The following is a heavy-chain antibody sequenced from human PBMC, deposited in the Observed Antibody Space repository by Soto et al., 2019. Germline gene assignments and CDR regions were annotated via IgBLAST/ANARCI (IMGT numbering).Heavy chain of an antibody. D-gene: IGHD3-10*01. J-gene: IGHJ5*02. CDR2: ISWNSGSI. CDR1: GFTFDDYA. V-gene: IGHV3-9*01. Sequence: GGSLRLSCAASGFTFDDYAMHWVRQAPGKGLEWVSGISWNSGSIGYADSVKGRFTISRDNARNSLYLQMNSLRAEDTALYYCAKGSPPGAWGQGTLVTVSS. CDR3: AKGSPPGA.